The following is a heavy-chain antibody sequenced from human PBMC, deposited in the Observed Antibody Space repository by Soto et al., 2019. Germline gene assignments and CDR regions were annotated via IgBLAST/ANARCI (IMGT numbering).Heavy chain of an antibody. CDR2: IIPIFGTA. V-gene: IGHV1-69*01. CDR1: GGTFSSYA. J-gene: IGHJ6*02. D-gene: IGHD3-22*01. Sequence: QVQLVQSGAEVKKPGSSVKVSCKASGGTFSSYAISWVRQAPGQGLEWMGGIIPIFGTANSAEKFQGRVTITAEECTITAYMELSSLRAEDTVVYYCARGKSPDSSGPPDYSYGMAVWGQGTTVTVSS. CDR3: ARGKSPDSSGPPDYSYGMAV.